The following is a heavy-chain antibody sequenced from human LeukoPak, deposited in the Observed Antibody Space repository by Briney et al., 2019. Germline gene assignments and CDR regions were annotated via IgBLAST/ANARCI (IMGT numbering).Heavy chain of an antibody. J-gene: IGHJ4*02. CDR2: ISGSGGST. D-gene: IGHD2-21*02. CDR3: AKDPRNYCGGDCYSGGPLFDY. CDR1: GFTFSTYA. V-gene: IGHV3-23*01. Sequence: GGSLRLSCAASGFTFSTYAMTWVRQAPGEGLEWVSGISGSGGSTFYTDSVKGRFTISRDNSKNTLYLQMNSLRAEDTAVYYCAKDPRNYCGGDCYSGGPLFDYWGQGTLVTVSS.